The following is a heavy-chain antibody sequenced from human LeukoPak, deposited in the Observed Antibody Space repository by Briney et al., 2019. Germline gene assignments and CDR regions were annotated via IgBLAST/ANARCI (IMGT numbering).Heavy chain of an antibody. V-gene: IGHV3-23*01. CDR1: GFTFSTYA. D-gene: IGHD1-26*01. J-gene: IGHJ3*02. Sequence: GGSLRLSCAASGFTFSTYAMSWVRQAPGKGLEWVSVISGSGGSTYNADSVKGRFTISRDNAKNSLYLQMNGLRAEDTAVYYCARDEGGSSYIIWGQGTMVTVSS. CDR2: ISGSGGST. CDR3: ARDEGGSSYII.